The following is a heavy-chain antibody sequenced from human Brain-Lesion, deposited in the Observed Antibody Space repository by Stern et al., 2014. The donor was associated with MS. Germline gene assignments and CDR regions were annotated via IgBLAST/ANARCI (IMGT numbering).Heavy chain of an antibody. CDR2: IYYCGNT. Sequence: VQLVESGPGLVKPSETLSLTCTVAGGSVSSTSYAWAWIRQPPGEGLEWIGTIYYCGNTYYSSSLKSRLTISLDTSKNQFSLQLSSVTAADTAVYYCAGEEDIRYCSGGSCTGNWFDPWGQGTLVTVSS. V-gene: IGHV4-39*01. J-gene: IGHJ5*02. CDR3: AGEEDIRYCSGGSCTGNWFDP. D-gene: IGHD2-15*01. CDR1: GGSVSSTSYA.